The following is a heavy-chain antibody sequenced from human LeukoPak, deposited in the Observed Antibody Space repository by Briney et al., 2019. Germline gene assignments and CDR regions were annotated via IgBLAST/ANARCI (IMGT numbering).Heavy chain of an antibody. J-gene: IGHJ4*02. CDR1: GDSITTDFY. D-gene: IGHD1-1*01. CDR3: ARVQRPLDGADY. V-gene: IGHV4-38-2*02. Sequence: SETLSLTCTVSGDSITTDFYWAWIRQSPTKGLELIGSIYYTGTTYYNPSLKSRVTISVDTSKNLFSLKLSSVTAADMAVYYCARVQRPLDGADYWGQGTLVTVSS. CDR2: IYYTGTT.